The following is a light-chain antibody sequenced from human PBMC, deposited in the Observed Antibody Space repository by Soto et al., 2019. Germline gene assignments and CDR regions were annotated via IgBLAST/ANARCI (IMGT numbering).Light chain of an antibody. CDR1: QSISSW. V-gene: IGKV1-5*01. J-gene: IGKJ1*01. CDR3: EKYNSYGT. CDR2: DAS. Sequence: DIQMTQSPSTLSASVGDRVTITCRASQSISSWLDWYQQKPGKAPKLMIYDASSLESGVPSRFSGSGSGTEFTLTISSLQPDDFATYYCEKYNSYGTFGQGTKVEIK.